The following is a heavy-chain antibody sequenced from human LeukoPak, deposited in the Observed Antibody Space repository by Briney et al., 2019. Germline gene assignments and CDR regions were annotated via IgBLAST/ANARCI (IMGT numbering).Heavy chain of an antibody. D-gene: IGHD2-21*02. J-gene: IGHJ5*02. Sequence: PSETLSLTCTVSGGSISSRTYYWGWIRQPPGKGLEWIGSMYYSGSTSYNPSLKSRVTISVDTSKNQFSLKLSSVIAADTAVYCCARAYCGGGDCYHSRGWFDTWGQGTLVTVSS. CDR3: ARAYCGGGDCYHSRGWFDT. V-gene: IGHV4-39*07. CDR1: GGSISSRTYY. CDR2: MYYSGST.